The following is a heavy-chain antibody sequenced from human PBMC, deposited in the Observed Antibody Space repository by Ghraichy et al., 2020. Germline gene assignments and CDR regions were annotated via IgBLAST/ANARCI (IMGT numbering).Heavy chain of an antibody. V-gene: IGHV4-30-2*01. CDR2: IYHSGST. CDR1: GGSISSGGYS. D-gene: IGHD3-10*01. Sequence: SETLSLTCAVSGGSISSGGYSWSWIRQPPGKGLEWIGYIYHSGSTYYNPSLKSRVTISVDRSKNQFSLKLSSVTAADTAVYYCARYYYGSGSYPSPVAGHMDVWGKGTTVTVSS. J-gene: IGHJ6*03. CDR3: ARYYYGSGSYPSPVAGHMDV.